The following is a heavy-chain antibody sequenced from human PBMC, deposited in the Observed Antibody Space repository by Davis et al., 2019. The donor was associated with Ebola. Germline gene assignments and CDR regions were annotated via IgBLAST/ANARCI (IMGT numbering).Heavy chain of an antibody. J-gene: IGHJ5*02. V-gene: IGHV1-8*03. CDR2: MNPNSGNT. D-gene: IGHD3-16*01. CDR1: GYTFTSYD. CDR3: ARATYDYIWGSYGGWFDP. Sequence: ASVKVSCKASGYTFTSYDINWVRQATGQGLEWMGWMNPNSGNTGYAQKFQGRVTITRNTSISTAYMELSSLRSDDTAVYYCARATYDYIWGSYGGWFDPWGQGTLVTVSS.